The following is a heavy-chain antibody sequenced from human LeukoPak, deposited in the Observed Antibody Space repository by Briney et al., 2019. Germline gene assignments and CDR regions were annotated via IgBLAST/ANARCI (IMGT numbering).Heavy chain of an antibody. D-gene: IGHD3-9*01. CDR1: GYTFTGYS. V-gene: IGHV1-2*02. CDR2: INPNSGGT. Sequence: ASVKVSCKASGYTFTGYSMHWVRQAPGQGLEWMGWINPNSGGTNYAQKFQGRVTVTRDTSINTAYIELSRLTSDDTAVYYCARGRIYDILTGYLFDHWGQGTLVTVSS. J-gene: IGHJ4*02. CDR3: ARGRIYDILTGYLFDH.